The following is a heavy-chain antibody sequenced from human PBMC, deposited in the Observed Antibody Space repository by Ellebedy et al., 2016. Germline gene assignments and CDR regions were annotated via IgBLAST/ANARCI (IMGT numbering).Heavy chain of an antibody. CDR1: GFTFNDYA. CDR2: ISWNSVAI. CDR3: AKDSYGGVIVTYYYGMDV. Sequence: SLKISXAASGFTFNDYALHWVRQVPGKGLEWVSGISWNSVAIGYGESVKGRFTISRDSAKNYLYLQMNSLRVEDTALYYCAKDSYGGVIVTYYYGMDVWGQGTTVTVSS. J-gene: IGHJ6*02. V-gene: IGHV3-9*01. D-gene: IGHD3-16*02.